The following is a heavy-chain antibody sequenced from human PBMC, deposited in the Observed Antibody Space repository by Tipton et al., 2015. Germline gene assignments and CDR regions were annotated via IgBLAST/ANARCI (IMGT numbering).Heavy chain of an antibody. CDR1: GFTFSSYS. D-gene: IGHD4-23*01. V-gene: IGHV3-48*01. J-gene: IGHJ6*02. Sequence: SLRLSCAASGFTFSSYSMNWVRQAPGKGLEWVSYISSSSITRHYADSVKGRFTISRDTSRDTLYLQMNSLRAEDTAVYYCARGYLRSPLTHSFYYGMDVWGQGTTVTVSS. CDR2: ISSSSITR. CDR3: ARGYLRSPLTHSFYYGMDV.